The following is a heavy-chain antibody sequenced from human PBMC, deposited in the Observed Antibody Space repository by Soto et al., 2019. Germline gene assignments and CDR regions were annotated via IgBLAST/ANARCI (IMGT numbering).Heavy chain of an antibody. CDR3: ARYCSGGSCDYNAFDI. CDR1: GGTFSSYA. CDR2: IIPIFGTA. V-gene: IGHV1-69*13. Sequence: SVKVSCKASGGTFSSYAISWVRQAPGQGLEWMGGIIPIFGTANYAQKFQGRVTITADESTSTDYMELSSLRSEDTAVYYCARYCSGGSCDYNAFDIWGQGTMVTVSS. J-gene: IGHJ3*02. D-gene: IGHD2-15*01.